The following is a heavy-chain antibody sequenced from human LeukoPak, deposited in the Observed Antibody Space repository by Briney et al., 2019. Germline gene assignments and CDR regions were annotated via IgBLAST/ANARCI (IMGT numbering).Heavy chain of an antibody. CDR1: GYTFTGYY. V-gene: IGHV1-18*04. Sequence: GASMKVSCKASGYTFTGYYIHWVRQAPGQGLEWMGWISAYNGNTNYTQKLQGRVTMTTDTSTGTAYMELRSLRSDDTAVYYCARDSNDILTGYYPIDYWGQGTLVTVSS. J-gene: IGHJ4*02. CDR3: ARDSNDILTGYYPIDY. CDR2: ISAYNGNT. D-gene: IGHD3-9*01.